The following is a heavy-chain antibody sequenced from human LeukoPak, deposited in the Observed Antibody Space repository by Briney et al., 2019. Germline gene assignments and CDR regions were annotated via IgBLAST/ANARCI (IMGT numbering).Heavy chain of an antibody. CDR2: IKQDGSEK. V-gene: IGHV3-7*02. J-gene: IGHJ6*02. Sequence: GGSLRLSCAASGFSVSSSFMSWVRQAPGKGLEWVANIKQDGSEKYYVDSVKGRFTISRDNARNSQYLQMNSLRVEDTAVYYCAGVYGMDVWGQGTTVTVSS. CDR3: AGVYGMDV. CDR1: GFSVSSSF.